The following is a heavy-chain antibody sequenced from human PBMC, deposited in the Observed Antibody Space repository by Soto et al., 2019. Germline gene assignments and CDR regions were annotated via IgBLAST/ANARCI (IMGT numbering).Heavy chain of an antibody. CDR1: GAYMRNDYYY. CDR3: ARWVEVSLDYFDS. V-gene: IGHV4-31*03. CDR2: MHHSGRA. J-gene: IGHJ4*02. Sequence: QVQLRESGPGLVKPSQTLSLTCTVSGAYMRNDYYYWGWVRQKAGKDLEWIGHMHHSGRAHYNPSLKGRVAISVDTSKNQFSLYIYSVTAADTALYFCARWVEVSLDYFDSWGQGTPVTVSS.